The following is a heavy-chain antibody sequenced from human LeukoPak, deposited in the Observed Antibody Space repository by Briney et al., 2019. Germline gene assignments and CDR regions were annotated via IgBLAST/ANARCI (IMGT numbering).Heavy chain of an antibody. CDR1: GFTFNTYA. D-gene: IGHD3-3*01. CDR2: ISGSGGRT. CDR3: ARGSRRSGYSGGGIDY. J-gene: IGHJ4*02. V-gene: IGHV3-23*01. Sequence: GGSLRLSCAASGFTFNTYAINWVRQAPGKGLEWVSAISGSGGRTYYSDSVKGRFTISRDNSKNTLYLQIGSLRAEDMAVYYCARGSRRSGYSGGGIDYWGQGTLVTVSS.